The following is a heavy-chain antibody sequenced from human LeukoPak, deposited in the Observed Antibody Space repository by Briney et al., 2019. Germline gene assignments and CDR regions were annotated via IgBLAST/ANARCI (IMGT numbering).Heavy chain of an antibody. CDR1: GYSFTSYF. D-gene: IGHD6-19*01. CDR3: ARWALAKGFDY. Sequence: VASVKVSCKTSGYSFTSYFIHWLRQAPGQGREWMGIINPNGGSTNYAEKFQDRFTMTRDMSTSTVYMELSMLRSEDTAVYYCARWALAKGFDYWGQGTLVPVSS. J-gene: IGHJ4*02. CDR2: INPNGGST. V-gene: IGHV1-46*01.